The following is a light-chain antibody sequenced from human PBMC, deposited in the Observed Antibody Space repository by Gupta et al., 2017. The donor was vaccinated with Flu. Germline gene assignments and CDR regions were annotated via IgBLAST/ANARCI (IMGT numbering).Light chain of an antibody. J-gene: IGKJ2*01. Sequence: DIQMTQSPSSLSASVGDRVTITCRASQSISSYLNWYQQKPGKAPKLLIYAASSLQSGVPSRFSGSGSGTDFTLTISRLQPEDFATYYCQQSDSTPGTFGQGTKLEMK. CDR1: QSISSY. CDR2: AAS. CDR3: QQSDSTPGT. V-gene: IGKV1-39*01.